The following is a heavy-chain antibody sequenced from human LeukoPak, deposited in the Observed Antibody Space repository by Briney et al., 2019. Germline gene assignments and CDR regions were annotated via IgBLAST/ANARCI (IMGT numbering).Heavy chain of an antibody. V-gene: IGHV4-59*08. Sequence: SETLSLTCAVSGGSINTYYWSWIRQPPGKGLEWIGYIYYGGSTYSNPSLKGRVTISADTSKNQFSLKLTSVTAADTAVYYCARSSVSGTYSGGYWGQGILVIVSS. D-gene: IGHD3-10*01. CDR1: GGSINTYY. J-gene: IGHJ4*02. CDR2: IYYGGST. CDR3: ARSSVSGTYSGGY.